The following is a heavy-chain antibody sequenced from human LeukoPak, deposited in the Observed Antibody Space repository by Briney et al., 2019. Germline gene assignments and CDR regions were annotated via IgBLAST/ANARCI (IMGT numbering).Heavy chain of an antibody. D-gene: IGHD3-22*01. CDR1: GGSISSRSSY. CDR2: IFYSGST. V-gene: IGHV4-39*07. CDR3: ARNFTSTARKWLFHGWFDP. Sequence: PSETLSLTCTVSGGSISSRSSYWGWIRQPPGKGLEWIGSIFYSGSTYYNPSLKSRVTISVDTSKNQFSLKLTSVTAADTAVYFCARNFTSTARKWLFHGWFDPWGQGTLVTVSS. J-gene: IGHJ5*02.